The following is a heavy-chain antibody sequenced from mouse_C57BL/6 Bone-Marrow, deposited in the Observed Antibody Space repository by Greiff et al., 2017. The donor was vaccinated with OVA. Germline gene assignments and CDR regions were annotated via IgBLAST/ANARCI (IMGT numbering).Heavy chain of an antibody. D-gene: IGHD1-1*01. J-gene: IGHJ2*01. CDR3: AREDYGSSFPY. CDR2: IDPSDSYT. Sequence: VKLQQPGAELVKPGASVKLSCKASGYTFTSYWMQWVKQRPGQGLEWIGEIDPSDSYTNYNQKFKGKATLTVDTSSSTAYMQLSSLTSEDSAVYYCAREDYGSSFPYWGQGTTLTVSS. V-gene: IGHV1-50*01. CDR1: GYTFTSYW.